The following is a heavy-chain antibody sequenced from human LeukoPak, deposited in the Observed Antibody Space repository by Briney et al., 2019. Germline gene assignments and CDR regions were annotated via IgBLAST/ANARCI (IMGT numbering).Heavy chain of an antibody. CDR3: ARDKEDSSGFPLGY. Sequence: PGGSLRLSCAASGFTFSDYYMSWIRQAPGKGLEWVSYISSSGSTIYYADSVKGRFTISRDNAKNTLYLQMNSLRAEDTAVYYCARDKEDSSGFPLGYWGQGTLVTVSS. V-gene: IGHV3-11*04. CDR1: GFTFSDYY. D-gene: IGHD3-22*01. CDR2: ISSSGSTI. J-gene: IGHJ4*02.